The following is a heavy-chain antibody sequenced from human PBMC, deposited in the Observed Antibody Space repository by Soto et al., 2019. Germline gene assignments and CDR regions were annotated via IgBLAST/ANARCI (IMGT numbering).Heavy chain of an antibody. Sequence: SETLSLTCSVSGGSISGHYWTWIRQSPGKGLEWIGYIFYSGSTNYNPSLKSRVTISVDTSKNQFSLKLSSVTAADTAVYYCASLDYYDSSGYYPGYFDYWGQGTLVTVSS. D-gene: IGHD3-22*01. CDR1: GGSISGHY. CDR2: IFYSGST. CDR3: ASLDYYDSSGYYPGYFDY. V-gene: IGHV4-59*11. J-gene: IGHJ4*02.